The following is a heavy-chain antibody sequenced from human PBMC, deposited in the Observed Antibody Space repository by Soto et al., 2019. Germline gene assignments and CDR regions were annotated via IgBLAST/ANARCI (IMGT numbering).Heavy chain of an antibody. Sequence: PGGSLRLSCAASGFTFSTYAMSWVRQAPGKGLQWVSTISGSASSTYYADSVKGRFTISRDNSKHTLYLQMNSLRAEDTAVYYCAKDLLLYDSVWASYGNEAFEMWGQETMVTVSS. CDR1: GFTFSTYA. CDR3: AKDLLLYDSVWASYGNEAFEM. D-gene: IGHD3-16*01. J-gene: IGHJ3*02. V-gene: IGHV3-23*01. CDR2: ISGSASST.